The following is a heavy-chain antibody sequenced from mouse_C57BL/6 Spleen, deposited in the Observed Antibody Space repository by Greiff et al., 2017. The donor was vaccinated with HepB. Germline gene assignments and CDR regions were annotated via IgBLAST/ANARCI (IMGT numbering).Heavy chain of an antibody. Sequence: QFQLQQPGPELVKPGASVKLSCNASGYTFTSYWMHWVKQRPGQGLEWIGNINPSNGGTNYNEKFKSKATLTVDKSSSTAYMQLSSLTSEDSAVYYCARREDGNYVLDAMDYWGQGTSVTVSS. D-gene: IGHD2-1*01. V-gene: IGHV1-53*01. CDR1: GYTFTSYW. CDR2: INPSNGGT. J-gene: IGHJ4*01. CDR3: ARREDGNYVLDAMDY.